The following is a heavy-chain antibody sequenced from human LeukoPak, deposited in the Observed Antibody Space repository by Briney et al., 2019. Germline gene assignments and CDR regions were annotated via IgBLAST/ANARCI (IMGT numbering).Heavy chain of an antibody. D-gene: IGHD2/OR15-2a*01. V-gene: IGHV4-59*01. CDR1: GDSISLYY. J-gene: IGHJ4*02. CDR2: IYYSGST. Sequence: SESLSLTCTVSGDSISLYYWSWIRQPPGKGLEWIGYIYYSGSTSYNPSLKSRVTISVDTSKNQFSLKLSSVTAADTAVYYCARVPDRTTWFDYWGQGTLVTVSS. CDR3: ARVPDRTTWFDY.